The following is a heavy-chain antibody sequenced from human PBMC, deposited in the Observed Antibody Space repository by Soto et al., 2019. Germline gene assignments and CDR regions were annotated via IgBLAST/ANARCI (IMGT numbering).Heavy chain of an antibody. CDR3: TTGPVPIIVGALRRRFDP. CDR1: GFTFSNAW. D-gene: IGHD1-26*01. J-gene: IGHJ5*02. Sequence: PGGSLRLSCAASGFTFSNAWMNWVRQAPGKGLEWVGRIKSKTDGGTTDYAAPVKGRFTISRDDSKNTLYLQMNSLKTEDTAVYYCTTGPVPIIVGALRRRFDPWGQGTLVTVSS. CDR2: IKSKTDGGTT. V-gene: IGHV3-15*07.